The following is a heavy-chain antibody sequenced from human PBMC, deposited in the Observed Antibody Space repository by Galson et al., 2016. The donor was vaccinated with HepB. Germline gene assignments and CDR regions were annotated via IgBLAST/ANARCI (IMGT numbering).Heavy chain of an antibody. CDR1: GGSINPYY. CDR2: IHRSGDT. CDR3: ATSTLTTPPPHQFFYYYYLDV. J-gene: IGHJ6*03. V-gene: IGHV4-4*07. D-gene: IGHD4-17*01. Sequence: ETLSLTCAVSGGSINPYYWTWIRQPAGKALEWIGRIHRSGDTKYNASLSSRVTLSIDTSKNQISLSLRSATAADTAVYYCATSTLTTPPPHQFFYYYYLDVWGKGTTVTVSS.